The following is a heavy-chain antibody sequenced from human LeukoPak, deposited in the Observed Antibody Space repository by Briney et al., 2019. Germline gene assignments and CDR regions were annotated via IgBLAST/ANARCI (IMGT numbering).Heavy chain of an antibody. J-gene: IGHJ5*02. Sequence: PSETLSLTCTVSGASINNYYRSWIRQPAGKGLEWIGRIHGGGSTNYNPSLKSRVTVSIDTSKNQFSLKLSSMTAADTAVYYCARDLASPPYNWFDPWGQGTLVTVSS. CDR2: IHGGGST. CDR1: GASINNYY. V-gene: IGHV4-4*07. CDR3: ARDLASPPYNWFDP. D-gene: IGHD3-3*02.